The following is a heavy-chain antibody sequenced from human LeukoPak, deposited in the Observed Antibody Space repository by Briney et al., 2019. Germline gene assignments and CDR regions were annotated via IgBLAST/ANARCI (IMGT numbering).Heavy chain of an antibody. Sequence: GGSLRLSCAASGFTVSSNYMSWVRQAPGKGLEWVSVIYSGGSTYYADSVKGRFTISRDNSKNTLCLQMNSLRAEDTAVYYCARESQAAGTDYWGQGTLVTVSS. CDR2: IYSGGST. V-gene: IGHV3-53*01. CDR1: GFTVSSNY. CDR3: ARESQAAGTDY. D-gene: IGHD6-13*01. J-gene: IGHJ4*02.